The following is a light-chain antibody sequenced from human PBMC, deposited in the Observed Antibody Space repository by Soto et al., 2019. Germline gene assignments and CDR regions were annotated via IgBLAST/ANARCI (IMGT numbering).Light chain of an antibody. CDR2: GVT. CDR1: SSDIGGHDD. Sequence: QSLLTQPASLSGSPGQSITISCTGTSSDIGGHDDVSWYQQHPGKVPKLLIYGVTDRPSGVSNRFSGSKSGNVASLTISGLQAEDEADYYCCSYTSDLTPYVFGTGTKVTVL. V-gene: IGLV2-14*03. J-gene: IGLJ1*01. CDR3: CSYTSDLTPYV.